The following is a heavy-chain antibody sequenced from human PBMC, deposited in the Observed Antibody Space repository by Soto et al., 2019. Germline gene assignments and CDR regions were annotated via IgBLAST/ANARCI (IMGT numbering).Heavy chain of an antibody. D-gene: IGHD6-6*01. CDR3: ARRGGSSSGYYYYAMDV. Sequence: SETLSLTCSVSSDSMSSGGYYWSWIRQHPGKGLEWIGYIYSNGDTYYNPSLKSRVTISVDTSKNQFSLNLTSVTAADTAVYYCARRGGSSSGYYYYAMDVWGQGTTVTVSS. J-gene: IGHJ6*02. CDR2: IYSNGDT. CDR1: SDSMSSGGYY. V-gene: IGHV4-31*03.